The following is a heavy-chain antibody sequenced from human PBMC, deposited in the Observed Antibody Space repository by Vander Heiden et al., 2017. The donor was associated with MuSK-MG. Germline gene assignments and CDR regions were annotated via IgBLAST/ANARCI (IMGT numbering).Heavy chain of an antibody. D-gene: IGHD3-3*01. CDR1: GFPFRSYA. Sequence: EVQLLESGGGLVQPGGSLRLPCAASGFPFRSYAMRWVRPAPGKGLEWVSAISGSGGSTYYADSVKGRFTISRDNSKNTLYLQMNSLRAEDTAVYYCAKDPYAKIFGVVEAWGQGTLVTVSS. CDR3: AKDPYAKIFGVVEA. V-gene: IGHV3-23*01. CDR2: ISGSGGST. J-gene: IGHJ5*02.